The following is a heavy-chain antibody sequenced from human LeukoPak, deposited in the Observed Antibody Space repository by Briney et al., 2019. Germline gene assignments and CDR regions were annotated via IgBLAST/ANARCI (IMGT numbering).Heavy chain of an antibody. V-gene: IGHV4-39*01. CDR1: GGSTSSSDFY. Sequence: PSETLSLTCTVSGGSTSSSDFYRAWIRQPPGKGLEWIGSINYSGSTYYNPSLKSRVTISVDMSKNQFSLMLSSVTAADTALYYCARQDFLTGYYLFDYWGQGTLVTVSS. CDR3: ARQDFLTGYYLFDY. D-gene: IGHD3-9*01. J-gene: IGHJ4*02. CDR2: INYSGST.